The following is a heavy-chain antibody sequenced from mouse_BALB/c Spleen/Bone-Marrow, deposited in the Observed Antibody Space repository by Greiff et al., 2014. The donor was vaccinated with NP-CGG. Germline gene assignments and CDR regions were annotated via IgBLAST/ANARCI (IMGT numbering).Heavy chain of an antibody. CDR3: ATQNFDY. CDR1: GFTFSSYG. V-gene: IGHV5-9-2*01. Sequence: LQQSGGGLVKPGGSLKLSCTASGFTFSSYGMSWVRQTPEKRLEWVATISGGGSYRYYPDSVQGRITISRDNAKNNLYLQMSSLRSEDTALYYCATQNFDYWGQGTTLTVSS. CDR2: ISGGGSYR. J-gene: IGHJ2*01.